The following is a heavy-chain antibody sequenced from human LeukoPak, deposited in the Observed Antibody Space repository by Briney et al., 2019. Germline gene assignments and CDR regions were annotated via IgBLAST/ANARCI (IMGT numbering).Heavy chain of an antibody. V-gene: IGHV1-2*07. Sequence: ASVKVYCKASGDTFTGYYIHWVRQAPGQGFEWMGWINPKSGGTSYAHNFQGRVTMTRDTSISTAYMELSRLRYDDAAVYYCARDPRYSSSWPSGWFDPWGQGTQVTVSS. CDR1: GDTFTGYY. CDR3: ARDPRYSSSWPSGWFDP. J-gene: IGHJ5*02. D-gene: IGHD2-2*01. CDR2: INPKSGGT.